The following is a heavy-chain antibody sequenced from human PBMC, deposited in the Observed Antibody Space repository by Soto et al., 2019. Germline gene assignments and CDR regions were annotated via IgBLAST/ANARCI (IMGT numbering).Heavy chain of an antibody. Sequence: GGSLRLSCAASGFTFSSYGMHWVRQAPGKGLEWVAVIWYDGSNKYYADSVKGRFTISRDNSKNTLYLQMNSLRAEDTAVYYCAREGITFGGAPEDYYGMDVWGQGTTVTVSS. CDR1: GFTFSSYG. D-gene: IGHD3-16*01. J-gene: IGHJ6*02. CDR2: IWYDGSNK. CDR3: AREGITFGGAPEDYYGMDV. V-gene: IGHV3-33*01.